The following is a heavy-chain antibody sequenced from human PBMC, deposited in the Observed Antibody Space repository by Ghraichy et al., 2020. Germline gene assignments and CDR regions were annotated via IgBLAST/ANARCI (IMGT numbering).Heavy chain of an antibody. CDR3: AKDSREVVPAAIGPIDP. D-gene: IGHD2-2*02. CDR2: ISYDGSNK. J-gene: IGHJ5*02. CDR1: GFTFSSYG. V-gene: IGHV3-30*18. Sequence: GGSLRLSCAASGFTFSSYGMHWVRQAPGKGLEWVAVISYDGSNKYYADSVKGRFTISRDNSKNTLSLQMNSLRAEDTAVYYCAKDSREVVPAAIGPIDPWGQGTLVTVSS.